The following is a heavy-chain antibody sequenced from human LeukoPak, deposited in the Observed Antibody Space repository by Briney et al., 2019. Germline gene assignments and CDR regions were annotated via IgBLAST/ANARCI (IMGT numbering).Heavy chain of an antibody. CDR1: GFTFKNSW. Sequence: PGGSLRLSCVASGFTFKNSWMHWVRQVPGKGLVWVSRMDADGSNTHYVDSVKGRFTISRDNTKNSLYLQMNSLRAEDTAVYYCAKDGGSDPDSFDIWGQGTMVTVSS. J-gene: IGHJ3*02. CDR2: MDADGSNT. CDR3: AKDGGSDPDSFDI. V-gene: IGHV3-74*01. D-gene: IGHD2-15*01.